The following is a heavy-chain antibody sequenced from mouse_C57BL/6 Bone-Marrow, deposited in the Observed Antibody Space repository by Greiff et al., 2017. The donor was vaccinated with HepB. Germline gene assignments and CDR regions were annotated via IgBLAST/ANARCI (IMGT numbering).Heavy chain of an antibody. Sequence: EVMLVESGGGLVKPGGSLKLSCAASGFTFSSYAMSWVRQTPEKRLEWVATISDGGSYTYYPDNVKGRFTISRDNAKNNLYLQMSHLKSEDTAMYYCARGGTTVVSNWYFDVWGTGTTVTVSS. CDR1: GFTFSSYA. J-gene: IGHJ1*03. CDR2: ISDGGSYT. CDR3: ARGGTTVVSNWYFDV. V-gene: IGHV5-4*03. D-gene: IGHD1-1*01.